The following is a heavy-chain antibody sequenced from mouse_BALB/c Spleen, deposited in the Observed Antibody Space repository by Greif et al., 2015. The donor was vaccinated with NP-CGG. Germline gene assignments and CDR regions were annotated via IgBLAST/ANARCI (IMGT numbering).Heavy chain of an antibody. CDR1: GYAFTSYN. CDR3: ARDYGSILFGY. V-gene: IGHV1S135*01. Sequence: EVKLMESGPELVKPGASVKVSCKASGYAFTSYNMYWVKQSHGKSLEWIGYIDPYNGGTSYNQKFKGKATLTVDKSSSTAYMHLNSLTSEDSAVYYCARDYGSILFGYWGQGTTLTVSS. D-gene: IGHD1-1*01. CDR2: IDPYNGGT. J-gene: IGHJ2*01.